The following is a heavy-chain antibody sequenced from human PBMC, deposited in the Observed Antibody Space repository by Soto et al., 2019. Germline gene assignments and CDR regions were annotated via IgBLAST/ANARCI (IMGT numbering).Heavy chain of an antibody. CDR2: DSSYRAAT. Sequence: SETLSLTCTVSGGSVDRGDYYWTWMRQPPGKGLEWIANDSSYRAATYYTPSLKSWHTISLCTPMTQFSLKRTSESAPNTAVSYCATGYYESSDHFVGRPLFDYWGQGSLVTVSS. D-gene: IGHD3-22*01. J-gene: IGHJ4*02. CDR3: ATGYYESSDHFVGRPLFDY. CDR1: GGSVDRGDYY. V-gene: IGHV4-30-4*01.